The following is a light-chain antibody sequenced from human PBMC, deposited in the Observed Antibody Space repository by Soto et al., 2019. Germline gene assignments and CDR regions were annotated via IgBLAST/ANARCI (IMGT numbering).Light chain of an antibody. CDR1: QSVSSY. V-gene: IGKV3-11*01. J-gene: IGKJ1*01. Sequence: EMVLTQSPATLSLSPGERATLSCRASQSVSSYLAWYQQKPGQAPRLLIYDASNRATGIPARFSGSGSGTDFTLTISSLAPEDFAVYYCQQRSNWPWTFGQGTKV. CDR3: QQRSNWPWT. CDR2: DAS.